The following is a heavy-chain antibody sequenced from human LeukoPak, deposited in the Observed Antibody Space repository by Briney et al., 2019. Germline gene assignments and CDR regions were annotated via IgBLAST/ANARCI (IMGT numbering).Heavy chain of an antibody. CDR1: GFTFSSYA. CDR3: AKDDTTVVTPLVSNDAFDI. V-gene: IGHV3-23*01. Sequence: PGGSLRLSCAASGFTFSSYAVSWVRQAPGKGLEWVSAISGSGGSTYYADSVKGRFTISRDNSKNTLYLQMNSLRAEDTAVYYCAKDDTTVVTPLVSNDAFDIWGQGTMVTVSS. D-gene: IGHD4-23*01. J-gene: IGHJ3*02. CDR2: ISGSGGST.